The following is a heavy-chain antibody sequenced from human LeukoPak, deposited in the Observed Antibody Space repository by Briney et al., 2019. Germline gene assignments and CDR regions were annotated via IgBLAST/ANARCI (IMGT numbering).Heavy chain of an antibody. V-gene: IGHV1-18*01. CDR3: ARVHFGCGGDCFSDAFDI. D-gene: IGHD2-21*02. CDR1: GYTFTSYG. J-gene: IGHJ3*02. Sequence: ASVKVSCKASGYTFTSYGISWVRQAPGQGLEWMGWISAYNGNTNYAQKLQGRVTMTTDTSTSTAYMELRSLRSDDTAVYYCARVHFGCGGDCFSDAFDIWGQGTMVTVSS. CDR2: ISAYNGNT.